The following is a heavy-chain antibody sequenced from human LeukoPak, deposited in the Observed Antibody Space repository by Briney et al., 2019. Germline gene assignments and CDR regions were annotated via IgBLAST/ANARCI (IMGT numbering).Heavy chain of an antibody. V-gene: IGHV3-23*01. D-gene: IGHD6-13*01. CDR2: ISGSGGSS. CDR1: GSTFTSYA. J-gene: IGHJ4*02. CDR3: AKAPYSTSWFYFDS. Sequence: GGSLRLSCAASGSTFTSYAMAWVRQAPGKGLEWVSGISGSGGSSNYADSVKGRFTISRDSSKNTLYLQMNSLRAEDTALYYCAKAPYSTSWFYFDSWGQGTLVTVSS.